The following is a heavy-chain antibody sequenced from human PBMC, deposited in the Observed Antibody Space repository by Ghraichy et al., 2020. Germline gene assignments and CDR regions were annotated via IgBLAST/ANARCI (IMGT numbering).Heavy chain of an antibody. CDR2: INHSGST. V-gene: IGHV4-34*01. D-gene: IGHD6-13*01. CDR1: GGSFSGYY. Sequence: SETLSLTCAVYGGSFSGYYWSWIRQPPGKGLEWIGEINHSGSTNYNPSLKSRVTISVDTSKNQFSLKLSSVTAADTAVYYCARGVGSSSWPFDYWGQGTLVTVSS. CDR3: ARGVGSSSWPFDY. J-gene: IGHJ4*02.